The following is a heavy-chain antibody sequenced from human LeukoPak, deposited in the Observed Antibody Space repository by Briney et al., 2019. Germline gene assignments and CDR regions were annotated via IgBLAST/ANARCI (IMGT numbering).Heavy chain of an antibody. CDR1: GFTFSNYF. D-gene: IGHD2-15*01. J-gene: IGHJ4*02. V-gene: IGHV3-23*01. CDR3: AKVDWRSDCSAGSCPN. Sequence: GGSLRLSCAVSGFTFSNYFFNWVRQAPGKGLEWASGIGGSGGATYYADSVKGRFTISRDNSRNTLYLQINSLRAEDTAVYYCAKVDWRSDCSAGSCPNWGQGTLVTVSS. CDR2: IGGSGGAT.